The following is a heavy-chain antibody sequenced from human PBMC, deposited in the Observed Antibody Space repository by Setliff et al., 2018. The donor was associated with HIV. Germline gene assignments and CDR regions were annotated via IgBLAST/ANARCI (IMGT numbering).Heavy chain of an antibody. V-gene: IGHV1-69-2*01. CDR3: AREAPDDHFDH. D-gene: IGHD1-1*01. CDR2: VDPEDGET. Sequence: ASVKVSCKASGYTFSDHYMHWVQQAPGKGLEWMGRVDPEDGETKYAEKFRGRVTITADTSTDTSTGTVYMELSSLRSEDTAVYYCAREAPDDHFDHWGQGTLVTVSS. CDR1: GYTFSDHY. J-gene: IGHJ4*02.